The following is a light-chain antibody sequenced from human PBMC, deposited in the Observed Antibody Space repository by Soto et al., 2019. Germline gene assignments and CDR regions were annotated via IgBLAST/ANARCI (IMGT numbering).Light chain of an antibody. V-gene: IGKV3-20*01. CDR1: QSVNIGY. CDR3: QQLGSSPYT. Sequence: EIVLTQSPGTLSLSPGERATLSCRASQSVNIGYLAWYQQKPGQAPRLLLYGASSRATGIPDRFSGSGSGTDFTLTTSRLEPEDFAVYYCQQLGSSPYTFGQGTNQEIK. CDR2: GAS. J-gene: IGKJ2*01.